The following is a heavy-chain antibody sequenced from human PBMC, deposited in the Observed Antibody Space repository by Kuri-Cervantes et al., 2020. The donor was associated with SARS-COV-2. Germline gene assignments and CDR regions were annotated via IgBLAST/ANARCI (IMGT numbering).Heavy chain of an antibody. CDR1: GGSISSSSYY. Sequence: SETLSLTCTVSGGSISSSSYYWGWIRQPPGKGLEWIGSIYHSGSTYYNPSLKSRVTISVDTSKNQFSLKLSSVTAADTAVYYCARDGVYDFWSGYYQQDDAFDIWGQGTMVTVSS. CDR2: IYHSGST. D-gene: IGHD3-3*01. J-gene: IGHJ3*02. CDR3: ARDGVYDFWSGYYQQDDAFDI. V-gene: IGHV4-39*07.